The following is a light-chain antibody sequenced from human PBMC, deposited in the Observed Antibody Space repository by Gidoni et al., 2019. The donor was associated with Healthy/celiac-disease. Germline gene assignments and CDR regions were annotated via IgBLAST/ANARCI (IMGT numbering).Light chain of an antibody. J-gene: IGLJ2*01. Sequence: QSVLTQPPSVPGAPGQRVTISCTGASSNIGAGYDVHRYQQLPGSAPQLLIFGNNNRPSGVPDRFSSSKSGASASLAITGLQAEDEADYYCQSFDSGLSGPVVFGGGTKLTVL. CDR1: SSNIGAGYD. CDR2: GNN. V-gene: IGLV1-40*01. CDR3: QSFDSGLSGPVV.